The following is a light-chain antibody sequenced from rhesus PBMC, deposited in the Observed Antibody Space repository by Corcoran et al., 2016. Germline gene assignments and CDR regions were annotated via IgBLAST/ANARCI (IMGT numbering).Light chain of an antibody. CDR3: QQYNKWLT. CDR1: QSVINY. Sequence: EIVMTQSPATLSLSPGERATLSCRASQSVINYVAWYHQKPEQAPRLLIYGASSMATGIPDRFSGSGSGTDLTLIINSLEPEDVGVYYCQQYNKWLTFGGGTKVEIK. CDR2: GAS. J-gene: IGKJ4*01. V-gene: IGKV3S9*01.